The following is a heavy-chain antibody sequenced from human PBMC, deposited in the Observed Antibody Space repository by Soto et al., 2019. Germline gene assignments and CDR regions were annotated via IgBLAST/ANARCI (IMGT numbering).Heavy chain of an antibody. V-gene: IGHV5-51*01. J-gene: IGHJ1*01. CDR1: GYSFTSYW. D-gene: IGHD6-6*01. CDR3: SKFKYSTSVRYLQH. CDR2: ILPGDADT. Sequence: GESLKISCKASGYSFTSYWIGWVRQTPGKGLEWVGIILPGDADTRYSPSFQGHVTISADKSTSTAYLQWTSLEASDTAIYYCSKFKYSTSVRYLQHWGQGTPVTVS.